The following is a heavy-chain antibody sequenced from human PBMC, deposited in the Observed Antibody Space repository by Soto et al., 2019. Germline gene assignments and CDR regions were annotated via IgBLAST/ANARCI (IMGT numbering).Heavy chain of an antibody. CDR3: ARGGYYDFWSGYYVWWFDP. V-gene: IGHV4-34*01. CDR2: INHSGST. D-gene: IGHD3-3*01. Sequence: PSETLSLTCAVYGGSFSGYYWSWIRQPPGKGLEWIGEINHSGSTNYNPSLKSRVTISVDTSKNQFSLKLSSVTAADTAVYYCARGGYYDFWSGYYVWWFDPWGQGTLVTVSS. CDR1: GGSFSGYY. J-gene: IGHJ5*02.